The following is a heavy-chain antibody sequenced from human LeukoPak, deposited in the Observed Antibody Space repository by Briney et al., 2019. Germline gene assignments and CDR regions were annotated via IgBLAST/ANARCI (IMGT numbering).Heavy chain of an antibody. V-gene: IGHV4-39*07. CDR2: IYYSGST. CDR1: GGSISSSSYY. CDR3: ARVRHDAFDI. J-gene: IGHJ3*02. Sequence: SETLSLTCTVSGGSISSSSYYWGWIRQPPGKGLEWIGSIYYSGSTYYNPSLKSRVTISVDKSKNQFSLKLNSVTAADTAVYYCARVRHDAFDIWGQGTMVSVSS.